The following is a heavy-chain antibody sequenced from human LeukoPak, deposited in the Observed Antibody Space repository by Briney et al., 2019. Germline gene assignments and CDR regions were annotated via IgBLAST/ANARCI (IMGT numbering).Heavy chain of an antibody. J-gene: IGHJ4*02. V-gene: IGHV3-23*01. Sequence: GGSLRLSCAASGFTFSSYEMNWVRQAPGKGLEWVSSISGSGGSTYYADSVKGRFTISRDNSKDTLYLQMNSLRAEDTAVYYCAKKESITMVRGVISPYFDYWGQGTLVTVSS. CDR2: ISGSGGST. CDR3: AKKESITMVRGVISPYFDY. CDR1: GFTFSSYE. D-gene: IGHD3-10*01.